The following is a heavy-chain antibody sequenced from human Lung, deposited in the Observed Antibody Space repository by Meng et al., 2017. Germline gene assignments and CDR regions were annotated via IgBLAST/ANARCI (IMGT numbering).Heavy chain of an antibody. V-gene: IGHV1-69*10. CDR2: YIPVLGIA. CDR3: ASGTVATSGPQFYYYSVDV. J-gene: IGHJ6*02. D-gene: IGHD1-1*01. Sequence: SVKVSWKASGGIFTRYAFSWVRQAPGQGLEWMGGYIPVLGIANYAQKFQGRVTITADTATATAYMELSNLRSEDTAFYYCASGTVATSGPQFYYYSVDVWGQGTTVTVSS. CDR1: GGIFTRYA.